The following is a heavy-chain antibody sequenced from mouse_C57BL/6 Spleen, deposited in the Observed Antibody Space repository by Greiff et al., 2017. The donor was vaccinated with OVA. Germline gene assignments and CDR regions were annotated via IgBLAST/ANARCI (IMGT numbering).Heavy chain of an antibody. J-gene: IGHJ2*01. CDR3: ARDSSGGNYFDY. Sequence: QVQLQQPGAELVRPGTSVKLSCKASGYTFTSYWMHWVKQRPGQGLEWIGVIDPSDSYTNYNQKFKGKATLTVDTSSSTAYMQLSSLTSEDSAVYYCARDSSGGNYFDYWGQGTTLTVSS. CDR1: GYTFTSYW. CDR2: IDPSDSYT. V-gene: IGHV1-59*01. D-gene: IGHD3-2*02.